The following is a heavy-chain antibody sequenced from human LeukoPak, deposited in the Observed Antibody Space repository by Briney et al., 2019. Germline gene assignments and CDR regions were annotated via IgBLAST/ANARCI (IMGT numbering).Heavy chain of an antibody. J-gene: IGHJ4*02. CDR1: GVTFSGHW. CDR3: TSKQDY. V-gene: IGHV3-74*01. Sequence: GGSLRLSCAASGVTFSGHWMHWVRQAPGKGLVWVSRINTDGSSTSYADSVKGRFTISRDNAKNTLYLQMNSLRAEDTAVYYCTSKQDYWGQGTLVTVSS. CDR2: INTDGSST.